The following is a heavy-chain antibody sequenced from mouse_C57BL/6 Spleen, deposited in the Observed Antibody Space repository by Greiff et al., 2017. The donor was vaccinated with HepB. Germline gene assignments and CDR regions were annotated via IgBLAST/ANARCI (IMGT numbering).Heavy chain of an antibody. D-gene: IGHD1-1*01. J-gene: IGHJ3*01. CDR1: GYTFTSYW. CDR2: FDPNSGGT. Sequence: VQLQQPGAELVKPGASVKLSCKASGYTFTSYWMPWVKQRPGRGLEWIGRFDPNSGGTKYNEKFKSKATLTVDKPSSTAYMQLSSLTSEDSAVYYCARCDYYGSPWFAYWGQGTLVTVSA. V-gene: IGHV1-72*01. CDR3: ARCDYYGSPWFAY.